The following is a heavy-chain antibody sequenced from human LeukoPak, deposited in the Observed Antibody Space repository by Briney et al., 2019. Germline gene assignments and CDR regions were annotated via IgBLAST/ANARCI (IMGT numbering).Heavy chain of an antibody. CDR1: GFTVSNNY. J-gene: IGHJ4*02. D-gene: IGHD5-24*01. Sequence: GGSLRLSCVPSGFTVSNNYMSWVRQAPGKGLEWVSIIFAGVGTYYADSVKGRFTISRDNSKNTLYLQMNNLGADDTAVYYCAREGRDGYNFDYWGQGTLVTVSS. CDR3: AREGRDGYNFDY. V-gene: IGHV3-53*01. CDR2: IFAGVGT.